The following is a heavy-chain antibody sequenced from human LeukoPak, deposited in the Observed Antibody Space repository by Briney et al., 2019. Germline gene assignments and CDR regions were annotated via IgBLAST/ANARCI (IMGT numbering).Heavy chain of an antibody. V-gene: IGHV3-23*01. Sequence: GGSLRLSCAVSGFSVNSFGMSWVRQAPGKGLEWISAISINGETTWYADSVKGRFTISRDNSRNTLYLQMNSLRAEDTALYYCAKDALYIWGSYSDHWGQGTLVTVSS. D-gene: IGHD3-16*01. CDR2: ISINGETT. J-gene: IGHJ4*02. CDR1: GFSVNSFG. CDR3: AKDALYIWGSYSDH.